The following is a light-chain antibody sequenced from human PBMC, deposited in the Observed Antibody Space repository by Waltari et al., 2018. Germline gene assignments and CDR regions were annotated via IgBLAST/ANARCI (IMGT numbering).Light chain of an antibody. V-gene: IGLV1-44*01. J-gene: IGLJ2*01. CDR2: TND. Sequence: QSVLSQPPSASGTPGQGVAISCSGSSSNIGSNAVDWYQQFPGSAPNLLIYTNDPRPSGVPGRFSGSKSGTSASLAIGGLQSEDEAHYYCATWDNSLNGPVFGGGTKLTVL. CDR1: SSNIGSNA. CDR3: ATWDNSLNGPV.